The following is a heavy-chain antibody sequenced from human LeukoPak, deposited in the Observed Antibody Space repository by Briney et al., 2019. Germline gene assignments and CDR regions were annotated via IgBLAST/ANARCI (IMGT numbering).Heavy chain of an antibody. Sequence: ASVKVSCKASGYTFTGYYMHWVRQAPGQGLEWMGWINPNSGGTNYAQKFQGRVTMTRDTSISTAYMELSRLRSDDTAVYYCAREGDRGSATYYYYYMDVWGKGTTVTISS. CDR2: INPNSGGT. J-gene: IGHJ6*03. D-gene: IGHD6-25*01. CDR1: GYTFTGYY. CDR3: AREGDRGSATYYYYYMDV. V-gene: IGHV1-2*02.